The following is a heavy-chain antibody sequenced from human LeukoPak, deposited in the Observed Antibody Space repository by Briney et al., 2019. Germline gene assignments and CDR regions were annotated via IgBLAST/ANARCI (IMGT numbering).Heavy chain of an antibody. CDR1: GFTFSTYW. J-gene: IGHJ4*02. D-gene: IGHD6-13*01. CDR2: IKEDGGER. Sequence: PGGSLRLSCAASGFTFSTYWMRWVRQAPGKGLEWVANIKEDGGERYYVDSVKGRFTISRDNAKNSLYLQMNSLRAEDTAVYYCARPYSSSWYLQYYFDYWGQGTLVTVSS. V-gene: IGHV3-7*01. CDR3: ARPYSSSWYLQYYFDY.